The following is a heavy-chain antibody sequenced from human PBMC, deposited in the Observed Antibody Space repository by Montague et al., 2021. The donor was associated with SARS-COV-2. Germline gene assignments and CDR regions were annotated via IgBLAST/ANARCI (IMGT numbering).Heavy chain of an antibody. D-gene: IGHD3-16*01. CDR1: GGSINSNY. J-gene: IGHJ6*02. V-gene: IGHV4-59*01. Sequence: SETLSLTCTVSGGSINSNYWSWIRQPPGKGLEWIGNVFYSGSTNYDPSLKSRVTISVDTSKNQFSLKVSSVTAADTAVYFCARGMGGDGVMDVWGQGTTVSVSS. CDR3: ARGMGGDGVMDV. CDR2: VFYSGST.